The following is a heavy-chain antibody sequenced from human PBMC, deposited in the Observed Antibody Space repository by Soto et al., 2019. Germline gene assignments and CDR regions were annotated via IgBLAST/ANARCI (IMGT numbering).Heavy chain of an antibody. V-gene: IGHV3-53*01. CDR2: IYSSGST. J-gene: IGHJ3*01. Sequence: EVQLVESGGGLIQPGGSLRLSCAASGFTFSSNDRNWVRQAPGKGLEWVSLIYSSGSTSYADSVKGRFTISRDNSKNTLYLQISSLRAEDTAVYYCATRPLLPGAPWGQGTMVSVSS. D-gene: IGHD3-22*01. CDR3: ATRPLLPGAP. CDR1: GFTFSSND.